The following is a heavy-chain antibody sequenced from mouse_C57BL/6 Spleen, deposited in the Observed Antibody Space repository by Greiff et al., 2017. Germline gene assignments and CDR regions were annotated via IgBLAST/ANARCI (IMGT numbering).Heavy chain of an antibody. Sequence: VQLQQSGPGLVKPSQSLSLTCSVTGYSITSGYYWNWIRQFPGNKLEWMGYISYDGSNNYNPSLKNRISITRDTSKNQFFLKLNSVTTEDTATYYCARDRTIYYDYEAWFAYWGQGTLVTVSA. J-gene: IGHJ3*01. CDR2: ISYDGSN. CDR3: ARDRTIYYDYEAWFAY. CDR1: GYSITSGYY. V-gene: IGHV3-6*01. D-gene: IGHD2-4*01.